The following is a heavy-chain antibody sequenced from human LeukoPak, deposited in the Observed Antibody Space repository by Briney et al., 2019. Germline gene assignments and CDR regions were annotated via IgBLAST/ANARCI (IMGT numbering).Heavy chain of an antibody. V-gene: IGHV3-43*02. Sequence: GGSLRLSCAASGFIFDDYAMHWGRQAPGKGLEWVSLISGDGGSTYYADSVKGRFTISRDNSKNSLYLQMNSLRTEDTALYYCAKDIQQLGYYYYYYGMDVWGQGTTVTVSS. CDR3: AKDIQQLGYYYYYYGMDV. CDR1: GFIFDDYA. D-gene: IGHD6-13*01. J-gene: IGHJ6*02. CDR2: ISGDGGST.